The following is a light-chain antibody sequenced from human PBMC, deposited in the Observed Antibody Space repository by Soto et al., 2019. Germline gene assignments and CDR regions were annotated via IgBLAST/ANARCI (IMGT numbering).Light chain of an antibody. CDR2: DVS. CDR1: SSDVGGYSY. CDR3: ASYTTSSTYV. J-gene: IGLJ1*01. Sequence: QSALTQPASVSGSPGQSTAISCTGTSSDVGGYSYVSWYQQQPGEAPKLVISDVSNRPSGVSDRFSGSKSGNTASLTISGLQTEDEADYYCASYTTSSTYVFGTGTKVTVL. V-gene: IGLV2-14*01.